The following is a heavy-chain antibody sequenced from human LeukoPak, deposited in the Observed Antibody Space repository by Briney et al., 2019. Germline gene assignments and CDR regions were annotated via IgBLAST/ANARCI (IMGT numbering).Heavy chain of an antibody. J-gene: IGHJ5*02. CDR1: GFTFSTYW. CDR3: ARDLSRDGYNP. V-gene: IGHV3-7*01. Sequence: PGGSLRLSCVVSGFTFSTYWMSWVRQAPGKGLEWVANIRQDGSEKFYVDSVKGRFTISRDNAKNSLSLQMDSLRAEDTAVYYCARDLSRDGYNPWGQGTLVTVSS. D-gene: IGHD5-24*01. CDR2: IRQDGSEK.